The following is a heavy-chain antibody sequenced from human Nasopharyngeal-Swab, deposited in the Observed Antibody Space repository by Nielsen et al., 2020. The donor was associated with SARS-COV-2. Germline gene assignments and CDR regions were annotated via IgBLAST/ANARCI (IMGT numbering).Heavy chain of an antibody. Sequence: GGSLRLSCAASGFTFSNYWMNWVRQTPGKGLEWVAIIKQDGSETYYVDSVRGRFTISRDNAKNSLSLVMTSLRADDTAVYYCAKDFVGQMDVWGQGTTVTVSS. CDR3: AKDFVGQMDV. CDR1: GFTFSNYW. J-gene: IGHJ6*02. CDR2: IKQDGSET. D-gene: IGHD3-10*01. V-gene: IGHV3-7*03.